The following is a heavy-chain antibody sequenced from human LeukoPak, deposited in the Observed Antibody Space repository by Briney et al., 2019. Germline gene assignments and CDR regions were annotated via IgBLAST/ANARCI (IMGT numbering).Heavy chain of an antibody. CDR2: ISGSGGST. CDR1: GFTFSSYG. D-gene: IGHD3-22*01. Sequence: GGSLRLSCAASGFTFSSYGMSWARQAPGKGLEWVSAISGSGGSTYYADSVKGRFTISRDNSKNTLYLQMNSLRAEDTAVYYCAKDSSTMIVVVINSDAFDIWGQGTMVTVSS. V-gene: IGHV3-23*01. CDR3: AKDSSTMIVVVINSDAFDI. J-gene: IGHJ3*02.